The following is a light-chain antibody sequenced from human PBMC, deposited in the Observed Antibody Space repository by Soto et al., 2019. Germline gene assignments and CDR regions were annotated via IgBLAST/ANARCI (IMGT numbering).Light chain of an antibody. CDR3: QQYHNWPPGT. CDR1: QSVSND. Sequence: ETVMTQSPATLSVSPGGRATLSCRASQSVSNDLAWYQQKPGQAPRLLIYDASTRATGIPARFSGSGSGTEFTLAISSLQSEDFAVYYCQQYHNWPPGTFGQGTKLQIK. V-gene: IGKV3-15*01. CDR2: DAS. J-gene: IGKJ2*01.